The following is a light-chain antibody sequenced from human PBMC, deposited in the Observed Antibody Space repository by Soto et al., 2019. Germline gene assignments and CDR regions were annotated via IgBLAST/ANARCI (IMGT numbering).Light chain of an antibody. CDR3: SSYTSSSTRV. V-gene: IGLV2-14*01. CDR2: DVS. Sequence: QSALTQPASVSGSPGQSIAISCTGTSSDVGGYYSVSWYQQHPGEAPKLVIYDVSNRPSGVSNRFSGSKSGNTASLTISGLQAEDEADYYCSSYTSSSTRVFGGGTKLTVL. CDR1: SSDVGGYYS. J-gene: IGLJ2*01.